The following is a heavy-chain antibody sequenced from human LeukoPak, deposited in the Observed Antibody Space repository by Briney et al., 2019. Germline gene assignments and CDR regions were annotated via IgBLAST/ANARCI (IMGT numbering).Heavy chain of an antibody. CDR2: IYYSGTT. J-gene: IGHJ4*02. Sequence: SETLSLTCAVSGGSMSSSGYYWGWIRQPPGKGLEWIGNIYYSGTTHYNPSLASRVTMSVATSKSQFSLMLTSVTAADTAVYYCASQQSSGWPPRGDDYWGQGILVTVSS. CDR3: ASQQSSGWPPRGDDY. D-gene: IGHD6-19*01. V-gene: IGHV4-39*01. CDR1: GGSMSSSGYY.